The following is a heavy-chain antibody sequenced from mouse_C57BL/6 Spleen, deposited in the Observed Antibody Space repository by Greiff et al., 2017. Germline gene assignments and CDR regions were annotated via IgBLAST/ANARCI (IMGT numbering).Heavy chain of an antibody. Sequence: EVKLMESGGGLVKPGGSLKLSCAASGFTFSDYGMHWVRQAPEQGLEWVAYISSGSSTIYYADTVKGRFTISRDNAKNTLFLQMTSLRSEDTAVYYCARDYDCLYWYFDVWGTGTTVTVSS. CDR3: ARDYDCLYWYFDV. V-gene: IGHV5-17*01. CDR2: ISSGSSTI. J-gene: IGHJ1*03. D-gene: IGHD2-4*01. CDR1: GFTFSDYG.